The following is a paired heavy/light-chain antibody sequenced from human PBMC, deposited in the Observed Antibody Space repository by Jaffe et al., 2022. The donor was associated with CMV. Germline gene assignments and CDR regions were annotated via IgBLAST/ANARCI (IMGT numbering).Light chain of an antibody. J-gene: IGKJ3*01. CDR3: MQGIHLPFT. Sequence: DIVMTQTPLSLSVTPGQPASISCKSSQSLLHSDGKTYLYWYLQKPGQSPQLLIYEVSSRFSGVPDRFSGSGSGTDFTLKISRVEAEDVGVYYCMQGIHLPFTFGPGTKVDIK. CDR1: QSLLHSDGKTY. CDR2: EVS. V-gene: IGKV2-29*02.
Heavy chain of an antibody. CDR1: GFTFSSYA. D-gene: IGHD3-16*02. CDR3: AKDYRTLITFGGVIVPPDY. J-gene: IGHJ4*02. Sequence: EVQLLESGGGLVQPGGSLRLSCAASGFTFSSYAMSWVRQAPGKGLEWVSAISGSGGSTYYADSVKGRFTISRDNSKNTLYLQMNSLRAEDTAVYYCAKDYRTLITFGGVIVPPDYWGQGTLVTVSS. V-gene: IGHV3-23*01. CDR2: ISGSGGST.